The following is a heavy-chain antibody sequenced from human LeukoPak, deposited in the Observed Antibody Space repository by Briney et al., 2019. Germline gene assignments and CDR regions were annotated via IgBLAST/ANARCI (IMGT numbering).Heavy chain of an antibody. J-gene: IGHJ3*02. CDR2: IKQDGSEK. Sequence: AGGSLRLSCAASGFTFSSYGMHWVRQAPGKGLEWVANIKQDGSEKYYVDSVKGRFTISGDNAKNSLYLQMNSLRAADTVVYYCARPQLMWELYDAFDIWGQGTMVTVSS. CDR3: ARPQLMWELYDAFDI. D-gene: IGHD1-26*01. CDR1: GFTFSSYG. V-gene: IGHV3-7*01.